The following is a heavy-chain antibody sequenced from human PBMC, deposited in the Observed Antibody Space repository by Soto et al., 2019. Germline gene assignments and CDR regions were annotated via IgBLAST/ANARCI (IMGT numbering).Heavy chain of an antibody. D-gene: IGHD3-22*01. V-gene: IGHV1-18*01. CDR3: ARAGAFYETSGYPWSTFDI. CDR2: ISAYNGNT. J-gene: IGHJ3*02. Sequence: QVHLVQSGAEVKKPGASVKVSCKASGYTLTSYGISWVRQAPGQGLQWMGWISAYNGNTNYADKFQGRVTMTTDTSTSTAHMEVRSLRSDDTAVYYCARAGAFYETSGYPWSTFDIWSQGTMVTVSS. CDR1: GYTLTSYG.